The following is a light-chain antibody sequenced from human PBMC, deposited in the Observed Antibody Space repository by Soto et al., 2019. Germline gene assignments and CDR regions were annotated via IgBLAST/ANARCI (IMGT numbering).Light chain of an antibody. Sequence: EVMLTQSPVTLSLSPGERATLSCRASQSVSSSYLAWYQQKPGQAPRLLIHGASSRATDIPDRISGSGSGTDFTLTISRLEPEDFAVYYCQRYGSTPWTFGQGTKVDIK. CDR1: QSVSSSY. J-gene: IGKJ1*01. CDR3: QRYGSTPWT. V-gene: IGKV3-20*01. CDR2: GAS.